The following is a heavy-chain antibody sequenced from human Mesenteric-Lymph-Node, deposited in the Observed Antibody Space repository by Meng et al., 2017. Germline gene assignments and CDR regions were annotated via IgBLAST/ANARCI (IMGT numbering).Heavy chain of an antibody. CDR1: GDSITNYY. J-gene: IGHJ4*02. CDR3: ARTLLYGSGKY. Sequence: SETLSFTCSVSGDSITNYYWIWIRQSPGRGLEWIGNIYYSGTTTYNPSLKSRVTISVDTSKNQFSLKLSSVTAADTAVYYCARTLLYGSGKYWGQGTLVTVSS. D-gene: IGHD3-10*01. V-gene: IGHV4-59*08. CDR2: IYYSGTT.